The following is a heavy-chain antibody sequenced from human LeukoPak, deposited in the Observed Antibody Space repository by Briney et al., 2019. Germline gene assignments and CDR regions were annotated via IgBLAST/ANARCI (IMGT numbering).Heavy chain of an antibody. V-gene: IGHV4-59*01. J-gene: IGHJ3*02. CDR2: IYYSGST. Sequence: PSETLSLTCTVSGGSISSYYWSWIRQPPGKGLEWIGYIYYSGSTNYNPSLKSRVTISVDTSKNQFSLKLSSATAADTAVYYCARSQYRADAFGIWGQGTMVTVSS. CDR1: GGSISSYY. D-gene: IGHD2-2*01. CDR3: ARSQYRADAFGI.